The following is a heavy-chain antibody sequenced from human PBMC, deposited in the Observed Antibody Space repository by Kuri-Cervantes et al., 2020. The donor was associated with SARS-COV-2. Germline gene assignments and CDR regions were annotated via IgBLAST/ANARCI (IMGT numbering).Heavy chain of an antibody. CDR3: ARHYAFDRFHK. CDR1: GGSISTYY. CDR2: GHYSGKT. V-gene: IGHV4-59*01. J-gene: IGHJ4*02. D-gene: IGHD3-9*01. Sequence: SETLSLTCTVSGGSISTYYWTWIRQPPGKGLEWIGYGHYSGKTDYNPSLKSRVTISVDSSRNQVFLNMNSVTAADTAMYYCARHYAFDRFHKWGQGTQVTVSS.